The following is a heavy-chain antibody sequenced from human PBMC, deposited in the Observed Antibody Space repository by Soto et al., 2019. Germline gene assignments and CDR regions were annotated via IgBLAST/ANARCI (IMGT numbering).Heavy chain of an antibody. CDR2: INHSGST. CDR1: GGSFSGYY. Sequence: QVQLQQWGAGLLTPSETLSLTCAVYGGSFSGYYWSWIRQPPGKGLEWIGEINHSGSTNYNPSLKSRVTISVDTSKNQFSLKLSSVTAADTAVYYCARGRKNYYYYYYMDVWGKGTTVTVSS. J-gene: IGHJ6*03. CDR3: ARGRKNYYYYYYMDV. V-gene: IGHV4-34*01.